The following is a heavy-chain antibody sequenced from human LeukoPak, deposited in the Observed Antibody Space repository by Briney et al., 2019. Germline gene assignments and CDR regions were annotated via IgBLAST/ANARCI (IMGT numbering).Heavy chain of an antibody. CDR2: ISGSGGST. Sequence: PGGSLRLSCAASGFTFSSYAMSWVRQAPGKGLEWVSAISGSGGSTYYADSVKGRFTISRDNSKNTLYLQMNSLRAEDTAVYYCAKTGPYCSSTSCYYIDYWGQGTLVTVSS. J-gene: IGHJ4*02. D-gene: IGHD2-2*01. V-gene: IGHV3-23*01. CDR1: GFTFSSYA. CDR3: AKTGPYCSSTSCYYIDY.